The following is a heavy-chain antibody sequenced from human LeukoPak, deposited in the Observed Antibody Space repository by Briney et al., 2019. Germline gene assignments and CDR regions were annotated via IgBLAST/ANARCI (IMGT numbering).Heavy chain of an antibody. D-gene: IGHD2-2*02. Sequence: GGSLRLSCAASGFTFSSYGMHWVRQAPGKGLEWVAVIWYDGSNKYYADSVKGRFTISRDNSKNTLYLQMNSLRAEDTAVYYCAKEDGYCSSTSCYIHYYYYMDVWGKGTTVTASS. J-gene: IGHJ6*03. CDR3: AKEDGYCSSTSCYIHYYYYMDV. CDR2: IWYDGSNK. CDR1: GFTFSSYG. V-gene: IGHV3-33*06.